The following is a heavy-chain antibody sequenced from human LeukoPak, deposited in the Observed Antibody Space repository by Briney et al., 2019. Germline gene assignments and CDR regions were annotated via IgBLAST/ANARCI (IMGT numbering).Heavy chain of an antibody. V-gene: IGHV3-23*01. Sequence: GGSLRLSCAASGFTFSSYAMTWVRQAPGKGLEWVSAISGSGGTTYYADSVKGRFTISRDNSKNTLYLQMNSLRADDTAVYYCARGLQEYTYGFDNWGQGTLVTVSS. CDR1: GFTFSSYA. CDR3: ARGLQEYTYGFDN. CDR2: ISGSGGTT. J-gene: IGHJ4*02. D-gene: IGHD5-18*01.